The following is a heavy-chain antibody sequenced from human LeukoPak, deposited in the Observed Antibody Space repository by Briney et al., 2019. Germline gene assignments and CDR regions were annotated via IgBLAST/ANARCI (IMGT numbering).Heavy chain of an antibody. J-gene: IGHJ6*03. CDR2: INHSGST. CDR1: GGSFSGYY. Sequence: PSETLSLTCAVYGGSFSGYYWSWIRQPPGKGLEWIGEINHSGSTNYNPSLKSRVTISVDTSKNQFSLKLSSVTAADTAVYYCARGLRIAAIYYYYMDVWGKGTTVTVSS. D-gene: IGHD6-13*01. V-gene: IGHV4-34*01. CDR3: ARGLRIAAIYYYYMDV.